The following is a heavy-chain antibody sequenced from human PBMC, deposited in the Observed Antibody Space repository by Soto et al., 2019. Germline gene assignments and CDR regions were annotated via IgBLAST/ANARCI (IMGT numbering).Heavy chain of an antibody. V-gene: IGHV3-23*01. J-gene: IGHJ3*02. CDR2: ISGSGGSK. CDR3: AKAGVADRWIYSGSYFGGAFDI. CDR1: GFTFSSYA. Sequence: EVQLLESGGGLVQPGGSLRLSCAASGFTFSSYAMSWVRQAPGKGLEWVSAISGSGGSKYYADSVKGRFTISRDNSKNTLYLQMNILRAEDTAVYYCAKAGVADRWIYSGSYFGGAFDIWGQGTMVTFSS. D-gene: IGHD1-26*01.